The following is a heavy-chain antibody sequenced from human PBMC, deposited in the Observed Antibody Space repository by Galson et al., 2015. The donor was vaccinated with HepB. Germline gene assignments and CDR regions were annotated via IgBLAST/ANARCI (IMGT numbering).Heavy chain of an antibody. J-gene: IGHJ4*02. D-gene: IGHD3-22*01. CDR1: GYTFTSYA. CDR2: INAGNGNT. CDR3: ARWGEDYYDSSGSFDY. Sequence: SVKVSCKASGYTFTSYAMHWVRQAPGQRLEWMGWINAGNGNTKYSQKFQGRVTITRDTSASTAYMELSSLRSEDTAVYYCARWGEDYYDSSGSFDYWGQGTLVTVSS. V-gene: IGHV1-3*01.